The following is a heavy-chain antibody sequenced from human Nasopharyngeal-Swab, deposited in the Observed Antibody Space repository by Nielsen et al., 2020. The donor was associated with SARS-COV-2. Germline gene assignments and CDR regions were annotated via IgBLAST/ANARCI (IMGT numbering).Heavy chain of an antibody. CDR2: SYYRGDT. Sequence: SETLSLTFAVSGVSISSGGAYWSSLRQPPGKGLDWIGYSYYRGDTNYNPALQSRVSISADTSRNQFSLKLTSVTAADTAVYYCARTLYDIVTDQYEGYDTWGPGILVTVSS. CDR1: GVSISSGGAY. V-gene: IGHV4-30-4*08. CDR3: ARTLYDIVTDQYEGYDT. D-gene: IGHD3-9*01. J-gene: IGHJ5*02.